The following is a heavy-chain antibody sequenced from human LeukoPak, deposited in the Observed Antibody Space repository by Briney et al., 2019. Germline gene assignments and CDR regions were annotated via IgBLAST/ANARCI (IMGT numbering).Heavy chain of an antibody. J-gene: IGHJ4*02. CDR2: ISNSGSYT. Sequence: GGSLRLSCAASGFSFSDEYMSWIRQAPGKGLEWVSYISNSGSYTNYADSVKGRFTISRDNTKNSLYLQMNSLRAEDTAVYYCARSRGAGPGAYFDYWGQGTLVTVSS. V-gene: IGHV3-11*03. CDR1: GFSFSDEY. CDR3: ARSRGAGPGAYFDY. D-gene: IGHD6-19*01.